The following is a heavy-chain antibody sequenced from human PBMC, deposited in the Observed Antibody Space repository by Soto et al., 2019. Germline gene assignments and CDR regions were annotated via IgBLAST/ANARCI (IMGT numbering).Heavy chain of an antibody. D-gene: IGHD3-22*01. CDR3: GRAGTYDCESSGHPDAFDI. J-gene: IGHJ3*02. V-gene: IGHV1-69*01. CDR1: GGTFSSYA. CDR2: IIPVFGKT. Sequence: QVQLVQSGAEVKKPGSSVKLSCKASGGTFSSYAINWVRQAPGQGLEWMGGIIPVFGKTNYAQRFQGRVSITADESTSTAYREVSGLRSEDTAVYYCGRAGTYDCESSGHPDAFDIWGQGTMVTVSS.